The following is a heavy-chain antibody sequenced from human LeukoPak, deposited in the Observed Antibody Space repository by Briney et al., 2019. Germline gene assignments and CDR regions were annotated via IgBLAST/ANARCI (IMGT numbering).Heavy chain of an antibody. V-gene: IGHV1-69*04. J-gene: IGHJ4*02. Sequence: GASVKVSCKASGGTFSSYAISWVRQAPGQGLEWMGRIIPIFGIANYAQKFQGRVTITADKSTSTAYMELSSLRSEDTAVYYCAKYDRIVVVPAAIDYWGQGTLVTVFS. CDR1: GGTFSSYA. CDR3: AKYDRIVVVPAAIDY. CDR2: IIPIFGIA. D-gene: IGHD2-2*01.